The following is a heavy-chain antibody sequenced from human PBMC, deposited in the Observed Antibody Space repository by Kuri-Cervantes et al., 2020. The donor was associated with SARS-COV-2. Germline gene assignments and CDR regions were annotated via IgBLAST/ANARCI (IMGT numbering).Heavy chain of an antibody. CDR1: GGSISSYY. J-gene: IGHJ4*02. V-gene: IGHV4-59*01. CDR3: ARVSRPYYFDY. CDR2: IYYSGST. Sequence: GSLRLSCTVSGGSISSYYWSWIRQPPGKGLEWIGYIYYSGSTNYNPSLKSRVTISVDTSKYQFSLKLSSVTAADTAVYYCARVSRPYYFDYWGQGTLVTVSS.